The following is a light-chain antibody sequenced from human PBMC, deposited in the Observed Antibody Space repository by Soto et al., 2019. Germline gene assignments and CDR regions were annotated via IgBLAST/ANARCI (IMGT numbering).Light chain of an antibody. V-gene: IGKV3-15*01. J-gene: IGKJ1*01. CDR3: QQYNNWPQET. CDR1: QSVSSD. CDR2: GAS. Sequence: EILSTHAPATVSVSPWKRVALCCRASQSVSSDLALYQQKPGQAPRLLIYGASTRATGIPARFSGSGSGTEFTLTISSLQSEDFAVYCCQQYNNWPQETFGQGTKVDIK.